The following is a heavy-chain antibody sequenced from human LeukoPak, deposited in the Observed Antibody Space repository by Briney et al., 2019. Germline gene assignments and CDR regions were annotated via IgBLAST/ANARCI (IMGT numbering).Heavy chain of an antibody. CDR3: ARQSSSAWYSSTAFDV. V-gene: IGHV5-51*01. CDR1: GYSFSTYW. Sequence: GESLKISCKGSGYSFSTYWIGWVRQMPGKGLEWMGIIYPVDSDTRYSPSFQGQVTISADRSISTAYLQWSSLKASDTAIYYCARQSSSAWYSSTAFDVWGQGTMATVSS. J-gene: IGHJ3*01. CDR2: IYPVDSDT. D-gene: IGHD6-19*01.